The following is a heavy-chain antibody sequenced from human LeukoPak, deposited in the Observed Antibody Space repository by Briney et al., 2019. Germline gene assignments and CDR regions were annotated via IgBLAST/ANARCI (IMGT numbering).Heavy chain of an antibody. J-gene: IGHJ4*02. CDR1: GFTFSRYA. V-gene: IGHV3-23*01. CDR3: AKDYYYGSGSYYTEFDY. CDR2: VSGSGGST. D-gene: IGHD3-10*01. Sequence: GGSLRLSCAASGFTFSRYAMSWVRQAPGKGLEWVSAVSGSGGSTFYADSVKGRFTISRDNSRNTLYLQMNSLRAEDTAVYYCAKDYYYGSGSYYTEFDYWGQGTLVTVSS.